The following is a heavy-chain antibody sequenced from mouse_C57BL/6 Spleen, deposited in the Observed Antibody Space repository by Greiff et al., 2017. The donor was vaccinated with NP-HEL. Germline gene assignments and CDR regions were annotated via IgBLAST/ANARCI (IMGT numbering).Heavy chain of an antibody. D-gene: IGHD2-4*01. CDR2: IYPRSGNT. CDR1: GYTFTSYG. V-gene: IGHV1-81*01. J-gene: IGHJ2*01. CDR3: ARWDYDYRDY. Sequence: QVQLKESGAELARPGASVKLSCKASGYTFTSYGISWVKQRTGQGLEWIGEIYPRSGNTYYNEKFKGKATLTADKSSSTAYMELRSLTSEDSAVYFCARWDYDYRDYWGQGTTLTVSS.